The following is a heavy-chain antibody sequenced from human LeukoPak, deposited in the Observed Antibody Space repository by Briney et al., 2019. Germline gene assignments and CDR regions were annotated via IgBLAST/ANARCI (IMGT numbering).Heavy chain of an antibody. Sequence: GGSLRLSCAASGFTFRSYGMHWVRQAPGKGLEWVANIKQDGSEKYYVDSVKGRFTISRDNAKNSLYLQMNSLRAEDTAVYYCARVHSSGWYRYFQHWGQGTLATVSS. CDR1: GFTFRSYG. D-gene: IGHD6-19*01. J-gene: IGHJ1*01. CDR3: ARVHSSGWYRYFQH. CDR2: IKQDGSEK. V-gene: IGHV3-7*01.